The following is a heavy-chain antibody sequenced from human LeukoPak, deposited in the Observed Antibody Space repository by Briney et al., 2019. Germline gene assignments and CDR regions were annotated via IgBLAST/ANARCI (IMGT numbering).Heavy chain of an antibody. Sequence: KASQTLSLTCTVSGGSISSGGYYWSWIRQPPGKGLEWIGEINHSGSTNYNPSLKSRVTISVDTSKNQFSLKLSSVTAADTAVYYCARGIPLLWFGAESDYFDYWGQGTLVTVSS. J-gene: IGHJ4*02. CDR3: ARGIPLLWFGAESDYFDY. CDR2: INHSGST. V-gene: IGHV4-30-2*01. CDR1: GGSISSGGYY. D-gene: IGHD3-10*01.